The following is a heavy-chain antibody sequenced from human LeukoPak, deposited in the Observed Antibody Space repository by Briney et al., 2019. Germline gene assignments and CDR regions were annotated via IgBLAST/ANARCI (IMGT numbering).Heavy chain of an antibody. J-gene: IGHJ3*02. Sequence: PSETLSLTCAVYGGSFSDYSWSWIRQPPGKGLEWIGEINHSGSTNYNPSLKSRVSISVDTSKNQFSLRLSSVTAADTAVYYCARGGAQLRFYYGSGSYLGRAFDIWGQGTMVTVSS. D-gene: IGHD3-10*01. CDR3: ARGGAQLRFYYGSGSYLGRAFDI. CDR2: INHSGST. CDR1: GGSFSDYS. V-gene: IGHV4-34*01.